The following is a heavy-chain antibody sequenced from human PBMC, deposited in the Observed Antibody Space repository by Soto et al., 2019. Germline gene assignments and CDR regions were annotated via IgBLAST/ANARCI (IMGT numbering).Heavy chain of an antibody. CDR2: IYYSGST. V-gene: IGHV4-59*01. J-gene: IGHJ3*02. Sequence: SETLSLTCTVSGGSISSYYWSWIRQPPGKGLEGIGYIYYSGSTNYNPSLKSRVTISVDTPKNQFSLKLSSVSAADTAVYYCARGGSGYYRAFDIWGQGTMVT. D-gene: IGHD3-22*01. CDR3: ARGGSGYYRAFDI. CDR1: GGSISSYY.